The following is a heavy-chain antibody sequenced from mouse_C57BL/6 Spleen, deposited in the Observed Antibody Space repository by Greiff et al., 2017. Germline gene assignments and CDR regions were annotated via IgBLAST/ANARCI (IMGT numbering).Heavy chain of an antibody. CDR2: FDPSDSYT. J-gene: IGHJ2*01. V-gene: IGHV1-50*01. Sequence: VQLQQPGAELVKPGASVKLSCKASGYTFTSYWMQWVKQRPGQGLEWIGEFDPSDSYTNYNQKFKGKATLTVDTSSSTAYMQLSSLTSEDSAVYYCARYYFGRPYLDYWGQGTTLTVSS. D-gene: IGHD1-1*01. CDR3: ARYYFGRPYLDY. CDR1: GYTFTSYW.